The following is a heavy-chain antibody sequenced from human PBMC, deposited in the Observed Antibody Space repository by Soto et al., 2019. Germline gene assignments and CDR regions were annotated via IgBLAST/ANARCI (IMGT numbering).Heavy chain of an antibody. Sequence: ASAKASFKAPGSTFTSSYMHLMRQAPVQGLEWMGIINPSGGSTSYAQKFQGRVTMIIDTSTSTVYMELSILSSEDTVLYYCARDQTARVYYYYGMDVRGQGTTVTVSS. CDR2: INPSGGST. CDR3: ARDQTARVYYYYGMDV. J-gene: IGHJ6*02. D-gene: IGHD5-18*01. CDR1: GSTFTSSY. V-gene: IGHV1-46*01.